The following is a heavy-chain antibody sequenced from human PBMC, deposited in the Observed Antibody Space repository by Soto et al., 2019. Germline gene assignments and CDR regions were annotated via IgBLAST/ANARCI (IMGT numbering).Heavy chain of an antibody. J-gene: IGHJ6*03. CDR3: ARDPRGYYMDV. D-gene: IGHD3-10*01. V-gene: IGHV4-59*01. CDR2: IYYSGST. CDR1: GGSISSYY. Sequence: QVQLQESGPGLVKPSETLSLTCTVSGGSISSYYWSWIRQPPGKGLEWIGYIYYSGSTNYNPSLKSRVTISVDTSKNQFSLKLSSVTAADTAVYYCARDPRGYYMDVWGKGTTVTVSS.